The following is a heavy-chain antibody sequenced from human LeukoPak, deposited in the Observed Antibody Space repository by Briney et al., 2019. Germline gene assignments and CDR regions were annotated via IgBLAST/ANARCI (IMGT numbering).Heavy chain of an antibody. CDR3: AKEGDILTGYAGFDY. CDR2: ISGSGGST. Sequence: GGSLRLSCAASGFTFSSYAMSWVRQAPGNGLEWVSAISGSGGSTYYADSVKGRFTISRDNSKNTLYLQMNSLRAEDTSVYYCAKEGDILTGYAGFDYWGQGTLVTVSS. J-gene: IGHJ4*02. D-gene: IGHD3-9*01. V-gene: IGHV3-23*01. CDR1: GFTFSSYA.